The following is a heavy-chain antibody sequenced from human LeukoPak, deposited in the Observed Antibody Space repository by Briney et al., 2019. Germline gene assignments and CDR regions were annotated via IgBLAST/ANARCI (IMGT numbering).Heavy chain of an antibody. V-gene: IGHV3-7*04. CDR1: GFTFSSYW. J-gene: IGHJ4*02. D-gene: IGHD3-22*01. Sequence: PGGSLRLSCAASGFTFSSYWMSWVRQAPGKGLEWVANINQDGSEKYYVDSVKGRFTISRDNAKNSPYLQMNSLRAEDTAVYYCARVKITMIVVGIVEEFDYWGQGTLVTVSS. CDR3: ARVKITMIVVGIVEEFDY. CDR2: INQDGSEK.